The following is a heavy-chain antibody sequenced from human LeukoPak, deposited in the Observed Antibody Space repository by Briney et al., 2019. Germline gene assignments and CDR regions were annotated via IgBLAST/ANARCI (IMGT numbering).Heavy chain of an antibody. Sequence: PGGSLRLSCAVSGFTVTSNYMSWVRQAPGKGLGWVSVIYTGATTYYADSVKGRFTISRDTSENTLYLQMFSLSAEDTAVYYCARVALSGGDFDYWGQGTLVTVSS. D-gene: IGHD7-27*01. CDR3: ARVALSGGDFDY. CDR2: IYTGATT. J-gene: IGHJ4*02. V-gene: IGHV3-66*01. CDR1: GFTVTSNY.